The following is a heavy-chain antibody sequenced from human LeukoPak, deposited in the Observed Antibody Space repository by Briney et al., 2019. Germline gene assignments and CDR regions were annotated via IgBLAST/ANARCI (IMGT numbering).Heavy chain of an antibody. D-gene: IGHD2-15*01. CDR2: ISSGGGST. CDR1: GFTFSSYA. CDR3: AKTSGGNY. Sequence: GGSLRLSCAASGFTFSSYAMSWVRQAPGKGLEWVSAISSGGGSTYYADSVKGRFTISRDNSMNTLYLQMDSLRAEDTALYYCAKTSGGNYWGQGTLVTVS. J-gene: IGHJ4*02. V-gene: IGHV3-23*01.